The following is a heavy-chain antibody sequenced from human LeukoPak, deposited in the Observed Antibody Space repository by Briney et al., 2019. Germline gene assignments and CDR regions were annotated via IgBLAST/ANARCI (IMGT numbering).Heavy chain of an antibody. CDR2: ISYDGSRK. CDR3: AKGLGVQWLVPYYFDY. Sequence: GGSLRLSCAASGFTFSNYGMHWVRQAPGKGLEWVAVISYDGSRKYYADSVKGRFTISRDNSKNTLYLQMNSLRAEDTAVYYCAKGLGVQWLVPYYFDYWGQGTLVTVSS. J-gene: IGHJ4*02. D-gene: IGHD6-19*01. V-gene: IGHV3-30*18. CDR1: GFTFSNYG.